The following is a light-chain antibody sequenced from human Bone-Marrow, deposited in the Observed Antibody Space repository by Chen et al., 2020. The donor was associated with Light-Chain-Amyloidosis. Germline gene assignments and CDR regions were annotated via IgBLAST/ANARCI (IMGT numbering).Light chain of an antibody. CDR1: SSDVGAYTY. J-gene: IGLJ1*01. CDR2: DVD. Sequence: QSALTQPRSVSGSPGQTVTISCTGTSSDVGAYTYVSWYQQHSGEAPKFIIYDVDKRPSGVPDRFSGSKSGNTASLTISGLQPEDDADYYCSSYTGADNLFVFGSGTSVTVL. CDR3: SSYTGADNLFV. V-gene: IGLV2-11*01.